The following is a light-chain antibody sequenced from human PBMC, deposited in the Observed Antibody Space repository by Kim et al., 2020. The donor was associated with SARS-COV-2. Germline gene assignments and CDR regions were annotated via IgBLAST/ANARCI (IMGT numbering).Light chain of an antibody. CDR2: QDS. J-gene: IGLJ2*01. Sequence: VSPGQKASITCSGDKWGDKYACWYQQKPGPSPVLVIYQDSKRPSGIPERFFGSNSGNTATLTISGTQAMDEADYYCQAWDSSTDVVFGGGTQLTVL. CDR3: QAWDSSTDVV. V-gene: IGLV3-1*01. CDR1: KWGDKY.